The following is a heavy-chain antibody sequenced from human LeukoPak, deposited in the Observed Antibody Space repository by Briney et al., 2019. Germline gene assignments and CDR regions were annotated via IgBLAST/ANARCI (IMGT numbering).Heavy chain of an antibody. D-gene: IGHD6-19*01. J-gene: IGHJ3*02. V-gene: IGHV3-11*01. CDR3: ARDDGVGAVAGTFRAFDI. Sequence: PGGSLRLSCAASGFTFSDYYVSWIRQAPGKGLEWVSYISSSGSTIYYADSVKGRFTISRDNAKNSLYLQMNSLRAEDTAVYYCARDDGVGAVAGTFRAFDIWGQGTMVTVSS. CDR1: GFTFSDYY. CDR2: ISSSGSTI.